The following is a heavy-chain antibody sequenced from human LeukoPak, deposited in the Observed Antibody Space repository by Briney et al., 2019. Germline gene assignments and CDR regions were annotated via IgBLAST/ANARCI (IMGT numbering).Heavy chain of an antibody. CDR1: GGSISSYY. Sequence: SETLSLTCTVSGGSISSYYWSWIRQPPGEGLECIGYIYYSGSTNYNPSLKSRVTISVDTSKNHFSLKLTSVTAEDTAFYYCARVGGGNYYYYGMDVWGQGTTVTVSS. D-gene: IGHD2-15*01. CDR2: IYYSGST. J-gene: IGHJ6*02. V-gene: IGHV4-59*08. CDR3: ARVGGGNYYYYGMDV.